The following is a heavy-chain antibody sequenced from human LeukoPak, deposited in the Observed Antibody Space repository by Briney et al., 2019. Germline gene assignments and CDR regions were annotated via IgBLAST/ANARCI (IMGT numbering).Heavy chain of an antibody. CDR2: ISAYNGNT. CDR3: ARDQGKEYSSSWYPFYYYYYGMDV. V-gene: IGHV1-18*04. D-gene: IGHD6-13*01. Sequence: ASVKGSCKASGYTFTSYGISWVRQAPGQGLEWMGWISAYNGNTNYAQKLQGRVTMTTDTSTSTAYMELRSLRSDDTAVYYCARDQGKEYSSSWYPFYYYYYGMDVWGKGTTVTVSS. CDR1: GYTFTSYG. J-gene: IGHJ6*04.